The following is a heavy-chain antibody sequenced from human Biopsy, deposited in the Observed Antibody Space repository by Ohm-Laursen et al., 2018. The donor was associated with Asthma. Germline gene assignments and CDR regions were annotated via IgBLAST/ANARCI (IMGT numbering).Heavy chain of an antibody. CDR1: GGSINNFY. J-gene: IGHJ4*02. CDR3: ARGVDRVTGLLDHFDS. D-gene: IGHD2-21*02. V-gene: IGHV4-59*01. CDR2: VYYIGST. Sequence: TLSLTCTVSGGSINNFYWSWIRQPPGKGLESIGHVYYIGSTNYNPSLKSRVTISIDASKNQFSLKLTSVTAADTAVYYCARGVDRVTGLLDHFDSWGQGTLVTVSS.